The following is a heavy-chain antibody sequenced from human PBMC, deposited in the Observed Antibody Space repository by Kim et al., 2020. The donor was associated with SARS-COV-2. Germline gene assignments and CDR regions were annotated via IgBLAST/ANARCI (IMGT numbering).Heavy chain of an antibody. V-gene: IGHV3-21*01. CDR1: GFTFSSYS. CDR2: ISSSSSYI. CDR3: ARGRRGHSSGYHIDY. D-gene: IGHD3-22*01. J-gene: IGHJ4*02. Sequence: GGSLRLSCAASGFTFSSYSMNWVRQAPGKGLEWVSSISSSSSYIYYADSVKGRFTISRDNAKNSLYLQMNSLRAEDTAVYYCARGRRGHSSGYHIDYWGQGTLVTVSS.